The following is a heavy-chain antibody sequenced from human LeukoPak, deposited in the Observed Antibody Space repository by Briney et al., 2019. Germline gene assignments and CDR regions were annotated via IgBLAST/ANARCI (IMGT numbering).Heavy chain of an antibody. D-gene: IGHD3-10*01. CDR2: ISYYGSNK. CDR3: AKDRSGTMVRGVIKYFDY. J-gene: IGHJ4*02. V-gene: IGHV3-30*18. Sequence: PGRALILSCSSSGFTFSSYGIHWGRQTPGKGLEWVAGISYYGSNKYYADSVNDRFTIPRDNSTNTLYLQMNRLRAEDTVVYYCAKDRSGTMVRGVIKYFDYWGQGTLVTVSS. CDR1: GFTFSSYG.